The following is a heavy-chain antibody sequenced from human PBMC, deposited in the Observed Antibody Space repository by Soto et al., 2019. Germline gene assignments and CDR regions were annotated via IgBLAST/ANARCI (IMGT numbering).Heavy chain of an antibody. CDR1: GFTFSSYA. CDR3: PKRSTGTYFDY. V-gene: IGHV3-23*01. CDR2: ISGSGGRA. J-gene: IGHJ4*02. D-gene: IGHD1-1*01. Sequence: EVQLLESGGGLVQPGGSLRLSCAASGFTFSSYAMNWVRQAPGKGLEWVSVISGSGGRAYYADSGKGRLTISRGNSKNTQYLQMTTLRAEDTAVYYCPKRSTGTYFDYWGQGTLVRVSS.